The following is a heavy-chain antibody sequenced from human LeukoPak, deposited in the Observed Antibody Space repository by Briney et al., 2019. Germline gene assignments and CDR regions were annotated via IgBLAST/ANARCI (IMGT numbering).Heavy chain of an antibody. J-gene: IGHJ6*03. D-gene: IGHD7-27*01. CDR1: GGSISTYY. CDR3: ARVLTGEYYYYMDA. V-gene: IGHV4-4*09. Sequence: SETLSLTCTVSGGSISTYYWSWIRQPPGKGLEWIGYIYTSGSTNYNPSLKSRVTISVDTSKNQFSLKLSSVTAADTAVYYCARVLTGEYYYYMDAWGKGTTVTVSS. CDR2: IYTSGST.